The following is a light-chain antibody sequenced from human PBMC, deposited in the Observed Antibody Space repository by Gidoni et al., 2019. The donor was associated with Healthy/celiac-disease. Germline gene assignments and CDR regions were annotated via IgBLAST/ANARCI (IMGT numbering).Light chain of an antibody. V-gene: IGKV3-15*01. J-gene: IGKJ4*01. CDR2: GAS. Sequence: ILLTQSPATLSVSPGERATLSCRASQSVSSNLAWYQQKPGQAPRLLIYGASTRATGIPARFSGSGSGTEFTLTISSLQSEDFAVYYCQQYNNWPLHTFGGGTKVEIK. CDR3: QQYNNWPLHT. CDR1: QSVSSN.